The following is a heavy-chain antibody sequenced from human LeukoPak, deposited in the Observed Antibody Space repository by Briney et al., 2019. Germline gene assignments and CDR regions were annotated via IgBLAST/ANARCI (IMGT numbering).Heavy chain of an antibody. CDR2: ISSSSSYI. Sequence: ETLSLTCTVSGGSISSSSYYWGWIRQPPGKGLEWVSSISSSSSYIYYADSVKGRFTISRDNAKNSLYLQMNSLRAEDTAVYYCARESYGSGSYRGHYYFDYWGQGTLVTVSS. V-gene: IGHV3-21*01. D-gene: IGHD3-10*01. J-gene: IGHJ4*02. CDR3: ARESYGSGSYRGHYYFDY. CDR1: GGSISSSS.